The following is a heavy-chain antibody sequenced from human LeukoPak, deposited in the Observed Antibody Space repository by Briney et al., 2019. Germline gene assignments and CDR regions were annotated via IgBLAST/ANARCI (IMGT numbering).Heavy chain of an antibody. CDR3: AREEHDYVWGSYRYYYYYGIDV. Sequence: PGGSLRLSCAASGFPFNSYAMSWVRQAPGKGLEWVSAIVGDTVTVYTDSLKGRFTISRDNSKDTLYLQMDSLRAEDTALYYCAREEHDYVWGSYRYYYYYGIDVWGQGTTVTVSS. CDR2: IVGDTVT. D-gene: IGHD3-16*02. V-gene: IGHV3-23*01. CDR1: GFPFNSYA. J-gene: IGHJ6*02.